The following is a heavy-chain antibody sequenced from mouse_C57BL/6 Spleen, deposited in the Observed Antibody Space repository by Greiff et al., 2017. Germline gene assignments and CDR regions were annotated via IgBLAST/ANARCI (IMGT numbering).Heavy chain of an antibody. Sequence: VQLQQPGAELVKPGASVKLSCKASGYTFTSYWMQWVKQRPGQGLEWIGEIDPSDSYTNYNQKFKGKATLTVDTSSSTAYMQLSSLTSEDSAVYYCARGYYGREGYFDVWGTGTTVTVSS. CDR2: IDPSDSYT. V-gene: IGHV1-50*01. D-gene: IGHD1-1*01. CDR1: GYTFTSYW. CDR3: ARGYYGREGYFDV. J-gene: IGHJ1*03.